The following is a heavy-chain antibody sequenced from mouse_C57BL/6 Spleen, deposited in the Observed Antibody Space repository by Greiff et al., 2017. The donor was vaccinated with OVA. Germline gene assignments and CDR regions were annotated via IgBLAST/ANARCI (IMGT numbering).Heavy chain of an antibody. CDR2: ISDGGSYT. CDR3: ARSHYYGSPYFDY. J-gene: IGHJ2*01. Sequence: EVHLVESGGGLVKPGGSLKLSCAASGFTFSSYAMSWVRQTPEKRLEWVATISDGGSYTYYPDNVKGRFTISRDNAKNNLYLQMSHLKSEDTAMYYCARSHYYGSPYFDYWGQGTTLTVSS. V-gene: IGHV5-4*01. D-gene: IGHD1-1*01. CDR1: GFTFSSYA.